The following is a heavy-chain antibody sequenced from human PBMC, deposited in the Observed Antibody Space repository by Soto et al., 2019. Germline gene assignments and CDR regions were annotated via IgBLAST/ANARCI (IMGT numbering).Heavy chain of an antibody. CDR3: WREPRGNPSGSLDY. Sequence: SVKVSCKASGYTFSSYGISWVRQAPGQGLEWMGWIGAFNGYTNYAQKFQGRVTVTTDTSTSTAYVELRSLRSDDTAMYCCWREPRGNPSGSLDYWGQGPLVPVSS. CDR1: GYTFSSYG. V-gene: IGHV1-18*01. CDR2: IGAFNGYT. D-gene: IGHD3-10*01. J-gene: IGHJ4*02.